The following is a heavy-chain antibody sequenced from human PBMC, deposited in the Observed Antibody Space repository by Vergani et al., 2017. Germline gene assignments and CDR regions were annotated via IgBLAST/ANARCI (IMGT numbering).Heavy chain of an antibody. J-gene: IGHJ4*02. CDR2: ISASGGST. CDR3: AKIVGAWAYSV. Sequence: EVQLLESGGGLVQPGGSLRLSCAASGFTFSSYPMSWVRHTPGKGLEWVSAISASGGSTYSADFVKGRFTISRDHSKNTLYLQINSLRAEDTAVYYCAKIVGAWAYSVWVRGTLVTVSS. CDR1: GFTFSSYP. V-gene: IGHV3-23*01. D-gene: IGHD1-26*01.